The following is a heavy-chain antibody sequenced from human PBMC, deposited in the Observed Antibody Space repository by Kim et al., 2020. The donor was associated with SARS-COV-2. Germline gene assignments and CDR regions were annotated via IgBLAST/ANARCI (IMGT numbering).Heavy chain of an antibody. CDR3: VSRAYGSGSYPFDY. V-gene: IGHV3-23*03. D-gene: IGHD3-10*01. Sequence: AASVKGRFTISRDNSKNTLYLQMNGLGADDTAVYYCVSRAYGSGSYPFDYWGQGTLVTVSS. J-gene: IGHJ4*02.